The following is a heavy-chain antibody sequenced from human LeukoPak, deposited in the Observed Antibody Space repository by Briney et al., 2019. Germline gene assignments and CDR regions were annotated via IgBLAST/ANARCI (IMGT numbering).Heavy chain of an antibody. D-gene: IGHD2-2*01. V-gene: IGHV3-21*01. CDR1: GFTFSSYS. CDR2: ISSSSSYI. J-gene: IGHJ4*02. Sequence: GGSLRLSCAASGFTFSSYSMNWVRQAPGKGLEWVSFISSSSSYIYYADSVKGRFTTSRDNAKNSLYLRMNSLRAEDTAVYYCARETDSTLFDYWGQGTLVTVSS. CDR3: ARETDSTLFDY.